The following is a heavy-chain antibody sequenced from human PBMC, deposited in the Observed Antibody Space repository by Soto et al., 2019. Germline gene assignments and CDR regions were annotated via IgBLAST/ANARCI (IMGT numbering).Heavy chain of an antibody. CDR3: ARDLGYSSGWHIGY. D-gene: IGHD6-19*01. J-gene: IGHJ4*02. CDR1: GGTFSSYT. CDR2: IIPILGIA. V-gene: IGHV1-69*04. Sequence: SVKVSCKASGGTFSSYTISWVRQAPGQGLEWMGRIIPILGIANYAQKFQGRVTITADKSTSTAYMELSSLRSEDTAVYYCARDLGYSSGWHIGYWGQGTLVTVSS.